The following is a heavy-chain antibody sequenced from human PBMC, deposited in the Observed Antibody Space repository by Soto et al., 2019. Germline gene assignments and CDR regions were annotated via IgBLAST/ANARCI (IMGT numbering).Heavy chain of an antibody. J-gene: IGHJ6*01. Sequence: GVSLRLSCAASGFTFSSYGMHWVRQAPGKGLEWVAVIWYDGSNKYYADSVKGRFTISRDNSKNTLYLQMNSLRAEDTAVYYCARSAXYYDSSGYYYYYYGMDVWGQGTTVTVSS. V-gene: IGHV3-33*01. CDR3: ARSAXYYDSSGYYYYYYGMDV. CDR2: IWYDGSNK. D-gene: IGHD3-22*01. CDR1: GFTFSSYG.